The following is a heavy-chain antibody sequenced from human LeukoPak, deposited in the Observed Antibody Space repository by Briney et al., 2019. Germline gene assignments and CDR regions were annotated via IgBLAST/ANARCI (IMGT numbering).Heavy chain of an antibody. D-gene: IGHD6-6*01. CDR3: ARRIAARSKTKIDY. J-gene: IGHJ4*02. CDR2: INHSGST. CDR1: GGSFSGYY. Sequence: SETLCLTCAVYGGSFSGYYWSWIRQPPGKGLEWIGEINHSGSTNYNPSLKSRVTISVDTSKNQFSLKLSSVTAADTAVYYCARRIAARSKTKIDYWGQGTLVTVSS. V-gene: IGHV4-34*01.